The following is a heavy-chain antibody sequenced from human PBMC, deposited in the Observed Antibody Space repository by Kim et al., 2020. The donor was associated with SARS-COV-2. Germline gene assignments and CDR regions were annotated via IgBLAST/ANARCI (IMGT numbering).Heavy chain of an antibody. CDR2: IRSKAYGGTT. CDR1: GFTFGDYA. J-gene: IGHJ6*02. CDR3: TRAIVVVPAASMDV. V-gene: IGHV3-49*03. Sequence: GGSLRLSCTASGFTFGDYAMSWFRQAPGKGLEWVGFIRSKAYGGTTEYAASVKGRFTISRDDSKSIAYLQMNSLKTEDTAVYYCTRAIVVVPAASMDVWGQGTTVTVSS. D-gene: IGHD2-2*01.